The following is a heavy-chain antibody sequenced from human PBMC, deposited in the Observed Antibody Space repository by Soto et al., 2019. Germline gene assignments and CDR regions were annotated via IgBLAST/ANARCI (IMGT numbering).Heavy chain of an antibody. CDR3: DHQEIHSVPARRATDL. V-gene: IGHV4-30-2*01. CDR1: GGSISSGGYS. J-gene: IGHJ2*01. CDR2: IYHSGST. D-gene: IGHD5-18*01. Sequence: PAETLSLTGAVSGGSISSGGYSWSWIRQPPGKGLEWIGYIYHSGSTHYNPSLKSRVTISVDRSKNQFSLKLSSVTAADTAVYYGDHQEIHSVPARRATDL.